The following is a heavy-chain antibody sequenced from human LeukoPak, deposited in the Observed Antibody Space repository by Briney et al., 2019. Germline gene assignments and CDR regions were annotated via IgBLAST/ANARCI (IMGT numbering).Heavy chain of an antibody. V-gene: IGHV4-61*02. CDR2: ISSSGST. D-gene: IGHD3-22*01. Sequence: PSQTLSLTCTVSGDSISSGDYYWSWIRQPAGKGLEWIGRISSSGSTNYNPSLKSRVTISVDTSKNQFSLKLSSVTAADTAVYFCARGPYSYDSSGAFDIWGQGTMVAVSS. CDR3: ARGPYSYDSSGAFDI. J-gene: IGHJ3*02. CDR1: GDSISSGDYY.